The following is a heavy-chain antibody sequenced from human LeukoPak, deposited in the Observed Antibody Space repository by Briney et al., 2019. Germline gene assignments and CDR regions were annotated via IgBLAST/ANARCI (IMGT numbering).Heavy chain of an antibody. J-gene: IGHJ3*02. V-gene: IGHV3-23*01. CDR1: GFTFSSYA. CDR3: AKSIPRDI. Sequence: GGSLRLSCAASGFTFSSYAMSWVRQALGKGLEWVSGISGSGGSTYFAGSVKGRFAISRDNSKNTMYLQMNSLRAEDTAVYYCAKSIPRDIWGQGTMVTVSS. CDR2: ISGSGGST.